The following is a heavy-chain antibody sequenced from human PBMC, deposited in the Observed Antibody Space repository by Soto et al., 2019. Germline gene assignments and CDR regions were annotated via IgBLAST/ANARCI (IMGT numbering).Heavy chain of an antibody. J-gene: IGHJ4*01. D-gene: IGHD1-26*01. CDR1: GLTFSSYW. V-gene: IGHV3-74*01. Sequence: EVQLVESGGGLVQPGGSLRLSCAASGLTFSSYWMHWVRQAPGKGLVWVSRIKSDGSSTSYADSVKGRFTISRDNAKNTLYLQMDSLRPEDTAVYHCAKVGGSYYYFDYWGHGTLVTVSS. CDR2: IKSDGSST. CDR3: AKVGGSYYYFDY.